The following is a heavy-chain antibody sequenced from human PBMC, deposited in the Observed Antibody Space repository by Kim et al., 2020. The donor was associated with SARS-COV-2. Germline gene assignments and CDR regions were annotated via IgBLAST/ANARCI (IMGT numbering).Heavy chain of an antibody. D-gene: IGHD5-12*01. CDR3: AREYSGYDLRIGGVRN. V-gene: IGHV4-39*02. CDR1: GGSISSSSYY. Sequence: SETLSLTCTVSGGSISSSSYYWCWIRQPPGKGLEWIGSLYYSGSTYYNPYLNSPVTLSVDTSKNQFSLKLSSVTAADTVVYYCAREYSGYDLRIGGVRNWGQGTLVTVSS. J-gene: IGHJ4*02. CDR2: LYYSGST.